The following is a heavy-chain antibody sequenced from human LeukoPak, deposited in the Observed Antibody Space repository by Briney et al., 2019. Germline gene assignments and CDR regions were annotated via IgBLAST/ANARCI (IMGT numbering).Heavy chain of an antibody. J-gene: IGHJ4*02. D-gene: IGHD3-16*01. Sequence: PSETLSLTCTVSGGSISSYYWSWIRQPPGNGLEWIGYIYYSGSTNYNPSLKSRVTISVDTSKNQFSLKLSSVTAADTAVYYCARLWGRYPITDFDYWGQGTLVTVSS. CDR2: IYYSGST. V-gene: IGHV4-59*08. CDR3: ARLWGRYPITDFDY. CDR1: GGSISSYY.